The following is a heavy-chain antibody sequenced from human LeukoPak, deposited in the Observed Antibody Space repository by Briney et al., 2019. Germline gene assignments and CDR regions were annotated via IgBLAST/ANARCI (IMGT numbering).Heavy chain of an antibody. V-gene: IGHV4-38-2*02. CDR2: IYHSGST. CDR3: ARYYGDYPPFDY. D-gene: IGHD4-17*01. J-gene: IGHJ4*02. Sequence: PSETLSLTCTVSGYSISSGYYWGWIRQPPGKGLEWIGSIYHSGSTYYNPSLKSRVTISVDTSKNQFSLKLSSVTAADTAVYYCARYYGDYPPFDYWGQGTLVTVSS. CDR1: GYSISSGYY.